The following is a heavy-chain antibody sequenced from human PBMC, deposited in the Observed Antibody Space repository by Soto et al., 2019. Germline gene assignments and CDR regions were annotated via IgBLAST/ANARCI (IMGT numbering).Heavy chain of an antibody. Sequence: QVQLVESGGGVVQPGRSLRLSCAASGFTFSSYAIHWVRQAPGKGLEWVAVISYDGSKKYYADSVKGRFTISRDNSKNTLYLQMNSLRPEDTAVYYCARDRSSSFWGLLPKLDAIDIWGQGTMVTVSS. D-gene: IGHD3-16*01. CDR3: ARDRSSSFWGLLPKLDAIDI. CDR2: ISYDGSKK. J-gene: IGHJ3*02. CDR1: GFTFSSYA. V-gene: IGHV3-30-3*01.